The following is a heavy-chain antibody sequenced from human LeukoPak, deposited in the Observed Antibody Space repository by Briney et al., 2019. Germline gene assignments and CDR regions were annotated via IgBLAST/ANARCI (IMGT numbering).Heavy chain of an antibody. CDR2: IRDKANSYTT. CDR3: ARERWRSGSYHDAFDV. V-gene: IGHV3-72*01. D-gene: IGHD1-26*01. Sequence: GGSLRLSCAASGFTFSDHYMQWVRRAPGKGREWVGRIRDKANSYTTEYAASVKGRFTISRDDSKSSMYLQMNSLKTEDTAVYYCARERWRSGSYHDAFDVWGQGTMVTVSS. J-gene: IGHJ3*01. CDR1: GFTFSDHY.